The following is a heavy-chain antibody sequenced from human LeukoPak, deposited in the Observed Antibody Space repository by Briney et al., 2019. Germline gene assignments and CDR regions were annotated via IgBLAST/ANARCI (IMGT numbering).Heavy chain of an antibody. Sequence: SETLSLTCTVSGGSISSYYWSWIRQPPGKGLEWIGYIYYSGSTNYNPSLKSRVTISVDTSKNQFSLKLSSVTAADTAVYYCARVYCSSTSCPYYYYGMDVWGQGTTVTVSS. J-gene: IGHJ6*02. CDR1: GGSISSYY. CDR2: IYYSGST. CDR3: ARVYCSSTSCPYYYYGMDV. D-gene: IGHD2-2*01. V-gene: IGHV4-59*01.